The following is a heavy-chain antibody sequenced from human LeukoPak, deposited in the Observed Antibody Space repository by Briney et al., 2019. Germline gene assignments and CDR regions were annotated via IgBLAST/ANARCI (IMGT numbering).Heavy chain of an antibody. CDR2: IGWSGSST. D-gene: IGHD6-19*01. Sequence: GGSLRLSCAASGFTLDDYGMSWVRQAPGKGLEWVSGIGWSGSSTGYADSVKGRFTISMDNAKNSLYLQLNSLRAEDTAFYYCARDRASGWYRGDYDYWGQGTLVTVS. CDR3: ARDRASGWYRGDYDY. V-gene: IGHV3-20*04. CDR1: GFTLDDYG. J-gene: IGHJ4*02.